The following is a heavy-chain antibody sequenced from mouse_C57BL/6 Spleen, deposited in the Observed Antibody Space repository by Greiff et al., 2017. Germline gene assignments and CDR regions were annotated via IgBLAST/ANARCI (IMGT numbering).Heavy chain of an antibody. CDR1: AYTFTSYW. J-gene: IGHJ3*01. D-gene: IGHD1-1*01. CDR3: ASDYGSSYAY. V-gene: IGHV1-64*01. Sequence: QVQLQQPGAELVKPGASVKLSCKASAYTFTSYWMHWVTQRPGQGLEWIGMLHPNSGSTNYNEKFKSKATLTVDESSSTAYMQLSSLTSEDSAVYYCASDYGSSYAYWGQGTLVAVSA. CDR2: LHPNSGST.